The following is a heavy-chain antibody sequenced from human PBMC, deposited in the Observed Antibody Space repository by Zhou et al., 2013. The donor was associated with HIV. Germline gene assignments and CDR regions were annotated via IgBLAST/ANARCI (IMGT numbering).Heavy chain of an antibody. V-gene: IGHV1-2*02. Sequence: QVQLVQSGAEVKRPGSSVKVSCKASGGTVSIYAISWVRQAPGQGLEWMGWILPNTDATKYAPRFQGRVTMTRDTSISTVYMELRGLRSDDTALYFCASYGPGYNWMYSWGQGTLVTVSS. CDR1: GGTVSIYA. J-gene: IGHJ4*02. CDR2: ILPNTDAT. CDR3: ASYGPGYNWMYS. D-gene: IGHD1-20*01.